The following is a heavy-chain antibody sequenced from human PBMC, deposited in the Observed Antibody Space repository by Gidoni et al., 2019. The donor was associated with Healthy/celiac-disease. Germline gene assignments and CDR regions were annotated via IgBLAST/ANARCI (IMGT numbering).Heavy chain of an antibody. J-gene: IGHJ6*02. CDR3: ARARYDFWSGYYGPAHNYYYYYGMDV. CDR2: IIPIFGTA. D-gene: IGHD3-3*01. CDR1: GGTFSSYA. Sequence: EKKKPGSSVKVSCKASGGTFSSYAISWVRQAPGQGLEWMGGIIPIFGTANYAQKFQGRVTITADESTSTAYMELSSLRSEDTAVYYCARARYDFWSGYYGPAHNYYYYYGMDVWGQGTTVTVSS. V-gene: IGHV1-69*01.